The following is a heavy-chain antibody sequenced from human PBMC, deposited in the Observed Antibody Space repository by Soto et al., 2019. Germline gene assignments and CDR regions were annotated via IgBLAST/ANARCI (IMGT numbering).Heavy chain of an antibody. CDR3: ARDLVVTATLLPHYYYYYYGMDV. J-gene: IGHJ6*02. Sequence: GSLRLSCAASGFTFSSYAMHWVRQAPGKGLEWVAVISYDGSNKYYADSVKGRFTISRDNSKNTLYLQMNSLRAEDTAVYYCARDLVVTATLLPHYYYYYYGMDVWGQGTTVTVSS. D-gene: IGHD2-21*02. CDR2: ISYDGSNK. CDR1: GFTFSSYA. V-gene: IGHV3-30-3*01.